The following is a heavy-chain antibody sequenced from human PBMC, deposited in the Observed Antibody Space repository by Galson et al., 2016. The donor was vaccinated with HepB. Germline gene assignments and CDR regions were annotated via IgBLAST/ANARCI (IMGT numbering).Heavy chain of an antibody. CDR2: IKQDGSEK. CDR1: GFTFSSYW. CDR3: ARHHGSGSYWDYVDY. J-gene: IGHJ4*02. V-gene: IGHV3-7*03. Sequence: SLRLSCAASGFTFSSYWMNWVRQAPGKGLEWVANIKQDGSEKYYVDSVKGRFTISRDNAKNSLYLQMNSLRAEDTAVYYCARHHGSGSYWDYVDYWGKGTLVTVSS. D-gene: IGHD3-10*01.